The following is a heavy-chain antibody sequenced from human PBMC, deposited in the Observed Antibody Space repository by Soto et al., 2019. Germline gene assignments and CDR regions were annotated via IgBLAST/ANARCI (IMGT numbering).Heavy chain of an antibody. CDR3: AKSPSGFLEWLYFVCGLGYFDY. V-gene: IGHV3-23*01. Sequence: EVQLLESGGGLVQPGGSLRLSCAASGFTFSSYAMSWVRQAPGKGLEWVSAISGSGGSTYYADSVKGRFTISRDNSKNTLYLQMNSLRAEDTAVYYCAKSPSGFLEWLYFVCGLGYFDYWGQGTLVTVSS. D-gene: IGHD3-3*01. CDR1: GFTFSSYA. J-gene: IGHJ4*02. CDR2: ISGSGGST.